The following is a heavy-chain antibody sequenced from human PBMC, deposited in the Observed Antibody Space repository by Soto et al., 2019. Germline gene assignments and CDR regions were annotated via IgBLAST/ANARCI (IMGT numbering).Heavy chain of an antibody. J-gene: IGHJ6*02. CDR2: IYHSGST. CDR3: ARDLWGYCGTDCYPLDV. V-gene: IGHV4-4*02. Sequence: SETLSLTCAVSGGSINSRYWWSWVRQSPGKGLEWIGEIYHSGSTNYNPSLKSRVTISVDTSKNQFSLKLSSVTAADTAVYYCARDLWGYCGTDCYPLDVWGQGTTVTVSS. D-gene: IGHD2-21*02. CDR1: GGSINSRYW.